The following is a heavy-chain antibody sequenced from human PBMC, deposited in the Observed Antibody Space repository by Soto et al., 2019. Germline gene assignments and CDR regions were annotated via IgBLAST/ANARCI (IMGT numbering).Heavy chain of an antibody. J-gene: IGHJ4*02. CDR1: GGSISSGGYY. Sequence: QVQLQESGPGLVKPSQTLSLTCTVSGGSISSGGYYWSWIRQHPGKGLEWIGYIYYSGSTYYNPSLKSRVTISVDTSKNQFSLKLSSVTAADTAVYYCARRTIWFGDREKGCFDYWGQGTLVTVSS. D-gene: IGHD3-10*01. CDR2: IYYSGST. CDR3: ARRTIWFGDREKGCFDY. V-gene: IGHV4-31*03.